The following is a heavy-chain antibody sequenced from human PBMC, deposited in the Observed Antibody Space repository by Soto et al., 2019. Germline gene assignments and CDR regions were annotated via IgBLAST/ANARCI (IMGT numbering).Heavy chain of an antibody. CDR3: AKDRRAGGNYGFYSDF. V-gene: IGHV3-23*01. Sequence: EVQLLESGGGLVQPGGSLRLSCAASGFTFSSYGMTWVRQAPGKGLEWVSFSSATGAGTYYADSVKGRFTISRDNSKNTLYLQMTRLRAGDTAVYYCAKDRRAGGNYGFYSDFWGQGAMVIVSS. D-gene: IGHD1-7*01. CDR1: GFTFSSYG. CDR2: SSATGAGT. J-gene: IGHJ4*02.